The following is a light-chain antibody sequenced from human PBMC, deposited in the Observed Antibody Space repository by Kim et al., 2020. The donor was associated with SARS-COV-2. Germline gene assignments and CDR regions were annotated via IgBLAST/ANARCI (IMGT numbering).Light chain of an antibody. V-gene: IGKV1-33*01. CDR2: GAS. CDR3: LQHHDYPLT. CDR1: QGITND. J-gene: IGKJ1*01. Sequence: DIQMTQSPSSLSAALGDRVTITCQASQGITNDLDWYQQKPGKAPTLLIYGASNLETGVPSRFSGSGSGTDYTFSISRLQPEDFATYYCLQHHDYPLTFGRGTKVDIK.